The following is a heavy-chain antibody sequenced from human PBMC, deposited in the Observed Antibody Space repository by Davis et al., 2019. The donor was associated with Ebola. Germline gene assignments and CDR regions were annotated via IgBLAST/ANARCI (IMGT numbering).Heavy chain of an antibody. D-gene: IGHD4-11*01. V-gene: IGHV3-74*01. CDR3: ARGGLHLMTTA. J-gene: IGHJ5*02. CDR2: INSDGSST. CDR1: GFTFGSYW. Sequence: GESLKISCAASGFTFGSYWMHWVRQAPGKGLVWVSRINSDGSSTSYADSVKGRFTISRDNAKNTLYLQMNSLRDEDTAVYYCARGGLHLMTTAWGQGTLVTVSS.